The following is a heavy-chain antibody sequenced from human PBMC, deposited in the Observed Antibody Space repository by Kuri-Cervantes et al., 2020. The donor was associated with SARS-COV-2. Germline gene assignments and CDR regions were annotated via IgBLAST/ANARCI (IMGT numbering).Heavy chain of an antibody. Sequence: GESLKISCAASGFTVSSNYMSWVRQAPGKGLEWVSVIYSCGSTYYADSVKGRFTISRDNSENTLYLQMGSLRAEDMAVYYCARVYYDILTGYFWFDPWGQGTLVTVSS. CDR1: GFTVSSNY. J-gene: IGHJ5*02. V-gene: IGHV3-66*03. CDR3: ARVYYDILTGYFWFDP. D-gene: IGHD3-9*01. CDR2: IYSCGST.